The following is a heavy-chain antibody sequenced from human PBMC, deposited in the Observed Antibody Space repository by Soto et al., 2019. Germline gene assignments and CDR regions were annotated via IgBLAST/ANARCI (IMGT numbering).Heavy chain of an antibody. J-gene: IGHJ3*02. V-gene: IGHV1-18*01. Sequence: ASVKVSCKASGYTFTSCGISWVRQAPGQGLEWMGWISAYNGNTNYAQKLQGRVTMTTDTSTSTAYMELRSLRSDDTAVYYCARSSSGPPPDAFDIWGQGTMVTVSS. CDR2: ISAYNGNT. CDR3: ARSSSGPPPDAFDI. CDR1: GYTFTSCG. D-gene: IGHD6-19*01.